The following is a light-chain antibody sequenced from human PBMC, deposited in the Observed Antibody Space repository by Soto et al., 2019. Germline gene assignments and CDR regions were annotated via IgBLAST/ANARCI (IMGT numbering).Light chain of an antibody. CDR3: LQRSNWLS. V-gene: IGKV3-11*01. J-gene: IGKJ4*01. CDR2: GAS. Sequence: EIVLTQSPATLSLSPGERATLSCRASQSVSSYLAWYQQKPGQPPRLLIYGASNRATGIPARFSGSGSGTDFTLTISSLEPEDPAVYYCLQRSNWLSFGGGTKVEIK. CDR1: QSVSSY.